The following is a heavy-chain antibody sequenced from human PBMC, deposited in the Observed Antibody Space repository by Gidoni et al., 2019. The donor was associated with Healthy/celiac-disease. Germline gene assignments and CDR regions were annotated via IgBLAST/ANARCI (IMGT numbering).Heavy chain of an antibody. CDR1: GFTFADSG. Sequence: EVQLVESGGGVVRPGGSLRLSCAASGFTFADSGMSWVRQAPGKGLAWVSGINWNGGSTGYADSVKGRFTISRDNAKNSLYLQMNSLRAEDTALYYCARWGSGSYYYPTLYWYFDLWGRGTLVTVSS. CDR2: INWNGGST. V-gene: IGHV3-20*04. D-gene: IGHD3-10*01. CDR3: ARWGSGSYYYPTLYWYFDL. J-gene: IGHJ2*01.